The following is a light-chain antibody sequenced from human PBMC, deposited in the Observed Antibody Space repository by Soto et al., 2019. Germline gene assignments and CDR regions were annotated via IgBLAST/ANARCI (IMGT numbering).Light chain of an antibody. V-gene: IGKV3-20*01. CDR1: QSVSSN. Sequence: VVMTHSPATLSVSPGEGSTLSGRASQSVSSNLAWYQQKPGQAPRLLIYGASTRATGIPDRFSGSGSGTDFTLTIRRLEPEDFAVYYCQQYGRSPWTFGQGTKA. J-gene: IGKJ1*01. CDR2: GAS. CDR3: QQYGRSPWT.